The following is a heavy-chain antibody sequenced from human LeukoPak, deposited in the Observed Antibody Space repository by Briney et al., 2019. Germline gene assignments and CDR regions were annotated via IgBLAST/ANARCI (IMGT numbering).Heavy chain of an antibody. CDR3: ARETWHRFDP. CDR2: IGRVGFDIGKDGVVK. Sequence: GGSLRLSCVDSRFTFAQHWMAWVRQAPGRGLEWVANIGRVGFDIGKDGVVKNYVDSVRGRFTISRDNAKSSLYLQMNSLRADDTAVYYCARETWHRFDPWGQGTLVTVSS. J-gene: IGHJ5*02. CDR1: RFTFAQHW. V-gene: IGHV3-7*01. D-gene: IGHD5-12*01.